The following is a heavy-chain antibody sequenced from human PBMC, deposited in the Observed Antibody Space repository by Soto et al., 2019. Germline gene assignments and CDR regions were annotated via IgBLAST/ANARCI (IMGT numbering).Heavy chain of an antibody. Sequence: ASVKVSCKVSGYTLTELSMHWVRQAPGKGLEWMGGFDPEDGETIYAQKFQGRVTMTEDTSTDTAYMELSSLRSEDTAVYYCVTLFGYYDILTGYSDYWGQGTLVTVSS. V-gene: IGHV1-24*01. CDR2: FDPEDGET. D-gene: IGHD3-9*01. CDR3: VTLFGYYDILTGYSDY. J-gene: IGHJ4*02. CDR1: GYTLTELS.